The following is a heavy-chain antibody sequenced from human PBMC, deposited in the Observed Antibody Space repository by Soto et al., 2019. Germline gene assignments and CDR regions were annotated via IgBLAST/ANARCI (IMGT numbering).Heavy chain of an antibody. D-gene: IGHD6-6*01. CDR3: ARGPSPLSY. Sequence: PSQTLSLTCAISGDSVSSNSAAWNWIRQSPSRGLEWLGRTYYRSKWHSDYAGSVKSRITINADTSKNQFSLHLNSVTPQDTAVYYCARGPSPLSYWGRGTVVTVSS. CDR1: GDSVSSNSAA. J-gene: IGHJ4*02. V-gene: IGHV6-1*01. CDR2: TYYRSKWHS.